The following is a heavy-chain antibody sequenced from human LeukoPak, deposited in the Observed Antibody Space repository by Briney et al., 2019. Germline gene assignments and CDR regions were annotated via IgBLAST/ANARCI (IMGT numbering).Heavy chain of an antibody. CDR3: ARVAGTHNYYYYYMDV. J-gene: IGHJ6*03. Sequence: SETLSLTCTVSGGSISSYYWSWIRQPPGKGLEWIGYIYYSGSTNYNPSLKSRVTISVDTSKNQFSLKLSSVTAADTAVYYCARVAGTHNYYYYYMDVWGKGTTVTISS. CDR1: GGSISSYY. V-gene: IGHV4-59*01. CDR2: IYYSGST. D-gene: IGHD6-13*01.